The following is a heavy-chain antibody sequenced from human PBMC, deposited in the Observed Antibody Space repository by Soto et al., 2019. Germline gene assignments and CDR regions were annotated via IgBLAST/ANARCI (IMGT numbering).Heavy chain of an antibody. V-gene: IGHV1-69*12. CDR3: TTHHDYCGNYYYYGMDV. D-gene: IGHD4-17*01. CDR2: IIPIFFTA. J-gene: IGHJ6*02. Sequence: QVLLVQSGAEVKKPGSSVKVSCKASGGTFSNYAISWVRQAPGQGLEWMGGIIPIFFTANYAQKFQGRVTITADESTSTAYMEMSRLRSDATAVYYCTTHHDYCGNYYYYGMDVWDQGTTVTVSS. CDR1: GGTFSNYA.